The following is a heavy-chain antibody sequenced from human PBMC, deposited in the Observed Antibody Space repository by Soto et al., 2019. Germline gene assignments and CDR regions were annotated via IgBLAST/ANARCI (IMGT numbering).Heavy chain of an antibody. Sequence: GGSLRLSCAASGFTFSSYAMSWVRQAPGKGLEWVSAISGSGGSTYYADSVKGRFTISRDNSKNTLYLQMNSLRAEDTAVYYCAKGESGYYTGYYYMDVWGKGTTVTVSS. CDR1: GFTFSSYA. D-gene: IGHD3-3*01. CDR3: AKGESGYYTGYYYMDV. V-gene: IGHV3-23*01. J-gene: IGHJ6*03. CDR2: ISGSGGST.